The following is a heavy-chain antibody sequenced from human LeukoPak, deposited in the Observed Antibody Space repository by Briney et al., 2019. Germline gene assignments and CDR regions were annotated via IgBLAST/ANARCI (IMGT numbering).Heavy chain of an antibody. Sequence: ASVKVSCKASGYTFTSYGISWVRQAPGQGLEWMGWISGYNGNTNYAQKLQGRVTMTTDTSTSTAYMELRSLRSDDTAVYYCARGFRYSSSRSESGFDYWGQGTLVTVSS. V-gene: IGHV1-18*04. CDR1: GYTFTSYG. CDR2: ISGYNGNT. D-gene: IGHD6-6*01. J-gene: IGHJ4*02. CDR3: ARGFRYSSSRSESGFDY.